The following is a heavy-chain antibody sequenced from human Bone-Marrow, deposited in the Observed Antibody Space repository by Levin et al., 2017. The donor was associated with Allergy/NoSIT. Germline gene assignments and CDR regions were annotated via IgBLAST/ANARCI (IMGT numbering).Heavy chain of an antibody. D-gene: IGHD3/OR15-3a*01. Sequence: ASETLSLTCSVSGVSMYSTNHYWAWIRQAPGTGPEWIGSLFYSGSIFYNPSLNSRVTISLDAPNNRFSLKLSSVTAADTAIYYCAINTFDFATGYPNWFDPWGQGTLVTVSS. V-gene: IGHV4-39*07. CDR1: GVSMYSTNHY. CDR3: AINTFDFATGYPNWFDP. J-gene: IGHJ5*02. CDR2: LFYSGSI.